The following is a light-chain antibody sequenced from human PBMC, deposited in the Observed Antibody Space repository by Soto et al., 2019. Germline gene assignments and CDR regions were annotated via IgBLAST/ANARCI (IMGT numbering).Light chain of an antibody. Sequence: EVVMTQSPATLSVSPGERLTLSCRASQSVSSDLAWYQQKPGQAPSLLIYGASPRATGIPARFSGSGSGTEFTLTISSLQSEDFAVYYCQQYNDWPLTFGGGTKVEIK. CDR3: QQYNDWPLT. CDR1: QSVSSD. CDR2: GAS. V-gene: IGKV3-15*01. J-gene: IGKJ4*01.